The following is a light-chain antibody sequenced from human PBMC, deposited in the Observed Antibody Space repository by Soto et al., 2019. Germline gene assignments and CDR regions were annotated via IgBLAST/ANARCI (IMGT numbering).Light chain of an antibody. CDR1: SGHSSYA. J-gene: IGLJ2*01. Sequence: QSELTQSPSASASLGASVKLTCTLSSGHSSYAIAWHQQQPEKGPRHLLKLNSDGSHTKGDGIPDRFSGSSSGAERYLTISSLQSEDEADYYCQTWGTGVVVFGGGTKVTVL. V-gene: IGLV4-69*01. CDR3: QTWGTGVVV. CDR2: LNSDGSH.